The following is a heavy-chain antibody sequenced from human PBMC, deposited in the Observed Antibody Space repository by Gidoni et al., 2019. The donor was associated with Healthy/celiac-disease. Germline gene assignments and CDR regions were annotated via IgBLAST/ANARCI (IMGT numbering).Heavy chain of an antibody. J-gene: IGHJ5*02. CDR1: GFTFSSYG. CDR3: AKDREWLVLGGWFDP. Sequence: QVQLVESGGGVVQPGRSLRLSCAASGFTFSSYGMHWVRQAPGKGLEWVAVISYDGSNKYYADSVKGRFTISRDNSKNTLYLQMNSLRAEDTAVYYCAKDREWLVLGGWFDPWGQGTLVTVSS. CDR2: ISYDGSNK. D-gene: IGHD6-19*01. V-gene: IGHV3-30*18.